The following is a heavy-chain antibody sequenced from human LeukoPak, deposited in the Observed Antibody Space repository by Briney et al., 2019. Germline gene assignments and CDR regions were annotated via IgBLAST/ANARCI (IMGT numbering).Heavy chain of an antibody. V-gene: IGHV4-34*01. CDR3: ARGFGVVPAAPRGLHRGYYFDY. CDR1: GGSFSGYY. J-gene: IGHJ4*02. D-gene: IGHD2-2*01. CDR2: INHSGST. Sequence: PSEPLSLTCAVYGGSFSGYYWSWIRQPPGKGLEWIGEINHSGSTNYNPSLKSRVTISVDTSKNQFSLKLSSVTAADTAVYYCARGFGVVPAAPRGLHRGYYFDYWGQGTLVTVSS.